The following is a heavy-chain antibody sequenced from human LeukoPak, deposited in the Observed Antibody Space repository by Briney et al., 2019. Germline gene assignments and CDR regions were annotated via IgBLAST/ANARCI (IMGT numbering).Heavy chain of an antibody. Sequence: SETLSLTCAVSGGSVSSSFYYWGWIRQPPGKGLEWIGSMYFSGSTHYNPSLKSRVTISVDTSKNQFSLKLTSVTAADTAVYYCANAASYSVDYWGQGTLVTVSS. D-gene: IGHD1-26*01. V-gene: IGHV4-39*01. CDR2: MYFSGST. CDR1: GGSVSSSFYY. CDR3: ANAASYSVDY. J-gene: IGHJ4*02.